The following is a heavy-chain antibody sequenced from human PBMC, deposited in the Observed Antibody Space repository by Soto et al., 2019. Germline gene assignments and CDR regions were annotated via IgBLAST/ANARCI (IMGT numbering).Heavy chain of an antibody. CDR1: GLTVSSSH. J-gene: IGHJ4*02. CDR3: TKDTFGAWDS. D-gene: IGHD3-10*01. Sequence: GGSLRLSCAASGLTVSSSHMSWVRQAPGKGLQWVSVIYSAGSTYYANSVTGRFTISRDSAKNTLYLQMNGLSAEDTAIYYCTKDTFGAWDSWGQGTLVTVSS. CDR2: IYSAGST. V-gene: IGHV3-53*01.